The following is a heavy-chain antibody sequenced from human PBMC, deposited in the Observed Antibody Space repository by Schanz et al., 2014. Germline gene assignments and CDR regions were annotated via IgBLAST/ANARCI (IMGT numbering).Heavy chain of an antibody. V-gene: IGHV4-59*10. CDR1: GGSFSGYY. J-gene: IGHJ3*02. CDR2: IYTSGST. Sequence: QVQLQQWGAGLLKPSETLSLTCAVYGGSFSGYYWSWLRQPAGKGLEWIGRIYTSGSTNYNPSLKSRVTISVDTSKNQFSLNLSSATAADTAVYYCARDRGHGDLPGDIWGQGTMVTVSS. D-gene: IGHD4-17*01. CDR3: ARDRGHGDLPGDI.